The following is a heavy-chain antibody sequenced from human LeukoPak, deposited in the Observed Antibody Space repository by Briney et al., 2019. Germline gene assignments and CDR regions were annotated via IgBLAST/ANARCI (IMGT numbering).Heavy chain of an antibody. J-gene: IGHJ5*02. Sequence: SETLSLTCTVSGGSISSNYWSWIRQPPGKGLEWIWYIYYSGSTNYNPSLKSRVTISVDTSKNQFSLKLSSVTAADTAVYYCARHFGPNTYYYDSSGYLSSGFDPWGQGTLVTVSS. CDR3: ARHFGPNTYYYDSSGYLSSGFDP. D-gene: IGHD3-22*01. CDR2: IYYSGST. V-gene: IGHV4-59*08. CDR1: GGSISSNY.